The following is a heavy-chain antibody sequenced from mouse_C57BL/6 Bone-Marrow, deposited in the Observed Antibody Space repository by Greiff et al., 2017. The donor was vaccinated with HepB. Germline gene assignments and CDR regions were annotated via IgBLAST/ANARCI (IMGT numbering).Heavy chain of an antibody. V-gene: IGHV5-4*01. J-gene: IGHJ4*01. CDR3: AREGWDGYPYAMDY. CDR2: ISDGGSYT. Sequence: EVMLVESGGGLVKPGGSLKLSCAASGFTFSSYAMSWVRQTPEKRLEWVATISDGGSYTYYPDNVKGRFTISRDNAKNNLYLQMSHLKSEDTAMYYCAREGWDGYPYAMDYWGQGTSVTVSS. CDR1: GFTFSSYA. D-gene: IGHD2-3*01.